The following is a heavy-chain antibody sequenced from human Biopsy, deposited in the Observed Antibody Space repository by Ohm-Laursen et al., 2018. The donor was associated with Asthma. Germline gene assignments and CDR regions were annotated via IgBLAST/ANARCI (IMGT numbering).Heavy chain of an antibody. CDR2: IAAGRDKA. V-gene: IGHV1-58*01. CDR1: GFPFYNSV. Sequence: GSSVKVSCKTSGFPFYNSVVQWARQARGQGLGGMGMIAAGRDKAIYAQNFHERVTFTRDLSTGTASMELSSLRTEDTAGYYCAAATVIVSAAVAGYHYYYNMDVWGQGTTVIVSS. CDR3: AAATVIVSAAVAGYHYYYNMDV. D-gene: IGHD3-22*01. J-gene: IGHJ6*02.